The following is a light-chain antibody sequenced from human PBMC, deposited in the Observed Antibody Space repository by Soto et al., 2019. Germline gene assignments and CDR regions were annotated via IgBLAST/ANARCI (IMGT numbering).Light chain of an antibody. Sequence: DIQITQSPSSLSASVGDRVTITCRASQSITIYLNWYQQRPGEVPKLLIFGASTLQSGVPSRFSGSGSGTEFTLTISSLQPEDFATYYCQQSYSTLWTFGQGTKVDIK. V-gene: IGKV1-39*01. CDR2: GAS. CDR3: QQSYSTLWT. CDR1: QSITIY. J-gene: IGKJ1*01.